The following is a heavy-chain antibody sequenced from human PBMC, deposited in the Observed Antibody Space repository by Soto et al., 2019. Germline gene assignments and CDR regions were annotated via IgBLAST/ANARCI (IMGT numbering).Heavy chain of an antibody. CDR1: GIPASSNY. J-gene: IGHJ6*02. D-gene: IGHD3-10*01. Sequence: EVQLVESGGGLVQPGGSLRLSCAASGIPASSNYMTWVRQAPGKGLEWVSVLHSGGDTYYANSVKARFTISRHDSTITLFLQMISLSPEDTAVYYCARDGPYYYASRMDVWGQGTTVTVSS. CDR2: LHSGGDT. CDR3: ARDGPYYYASRMDV. V-gene: IGHV3-53*04.